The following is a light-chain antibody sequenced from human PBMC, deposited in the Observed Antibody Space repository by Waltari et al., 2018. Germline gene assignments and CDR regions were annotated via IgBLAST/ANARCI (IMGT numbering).Light chain of an antibody. CDR2: GAS. V-gene: IGKV3-20*01. Sequence: IGWTRSPGTRSLSRGERATLSCGASQRVATYLAWYQQKTGQAPRLRIYGASSRATGVPDRFSASGSGTDFSLTISSLEPEDFAVYYCQHYVRLPVTFGQGTKVEIK. CDR1: QRVATY. CDR3: QHYVRLPVT. J-gene: IGKJ1*01.